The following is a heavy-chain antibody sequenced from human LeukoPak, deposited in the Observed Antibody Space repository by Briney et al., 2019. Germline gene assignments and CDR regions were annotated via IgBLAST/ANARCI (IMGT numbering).Heavy chain of an antibody. CDR3: ARLPRYDFWS. Sequence: PSETLSLSSTVSVDSPTGTNFYSGSVRQPPGGGLGCIGSIYYSGTTNYNPSIKSRATISVDTTNKQFLLKLRSVTAADTAVYYCARLPRYDFWSWGQGTLVTVSS. D-gene: IGHD3-3*01. J-gene: IGHJ4*02. V-gene: IGHV4-39*01. CDR2: IYYSGTT. CDR1: VDSPTGTNFY.